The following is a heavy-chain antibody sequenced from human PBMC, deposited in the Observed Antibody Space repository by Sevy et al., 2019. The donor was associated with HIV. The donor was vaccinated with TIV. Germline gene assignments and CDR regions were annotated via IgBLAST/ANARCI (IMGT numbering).Heavy chain of an antibody. CDR2: INQDGGQK. J-gene: IGHJ3*01. Sequence: GGSLRLSCVASGSSFGIHWMSWVRQAPGKGLEWVAKINQDGGQKYYVDSVKGRFTISRDNAKISLYRQMNSLRVEDTALYYCAGDPDPGPGVAFDVWGQGKMVTVSS. CDR1: GSSFGIHW. V-gene: IGHV3-7*03. CDR3: AGDPDPGPGVAFDV.